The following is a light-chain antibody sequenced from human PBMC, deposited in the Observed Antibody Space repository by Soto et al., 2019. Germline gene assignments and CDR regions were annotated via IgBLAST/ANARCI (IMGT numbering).Light chain of an antibody. Sequence: DIQMTQSPSTLSASVGDRVTITWRASQSISSWLAWYQQKPGKAPKLLIYDASNLETGVPSRFSGSGSGTDFTFTISSLQPEDIATYYCQQYDNPSITFGQGTRLEIK. CDR1: QSISSW. J-gene: IGKJ5*01. V-gene: IGKV1-33*01. CDR2: DAS. CDR3: QQYDNPSIT.